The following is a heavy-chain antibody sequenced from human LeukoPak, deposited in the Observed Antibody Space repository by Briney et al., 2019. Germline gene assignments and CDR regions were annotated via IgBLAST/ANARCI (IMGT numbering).Heavy chain of an antibody. J-gene: IGHJ4*02. CDR2: ISGSGGST. V-gene: IGHV3-23*01. D-gene: IGHD3-16*01. Sequence: PGGSLRLSCAASGFTFSSYAMSWVRQAPGKGLEWVSAISGSGGSTYYADSVKGRFTISRDTSKNTLYLQMNSLRAEDTAVYYCSKGWGVGAFFDYWGQGTRFTVSS. CDR1: GFTFSSYA. CDR3: SKGWGVGAFFDY.